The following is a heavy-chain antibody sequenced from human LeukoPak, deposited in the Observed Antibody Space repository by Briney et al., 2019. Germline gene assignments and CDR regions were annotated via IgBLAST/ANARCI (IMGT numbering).Heavy chain of an antibody. CDR1: GFTFDDYA. D-gene: IGHD4-23*01. CDR3: AKEVTPGALLYGPFDY. CDR2: ISASGGGT. V-gene: IGHV3-23*01. Sequence: HPGRSLRLSCAASGFTFDDYAMHWVRQAPGKGLEWVSAISASGGGTYYADSVKGRFTISRDNSRNTLYLQMNSLRAEDTAIYYCAKEVTPGALLYGPFDYWGQGTLVTVSS. J-gene: IGHJ4*02.